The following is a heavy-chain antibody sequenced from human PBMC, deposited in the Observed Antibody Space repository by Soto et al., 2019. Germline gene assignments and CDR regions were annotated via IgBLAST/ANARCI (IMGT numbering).Heavy chain of an antibody. CDR3: AKDPGVVAIHYFDY. Sequence: GGSLRLSYAASGFIFSCYAMKWVRQAPGKGLEWVSGIGSTGVSTYYADSVKGRFTISRDNSKNMLYLHMDSLRAEDTAVYYCAKDPGVVAIHYFDYWGQGTLVTVSS. J-gene: IGHJ4*02. CDR2: IGSTGVST. V-gene: IGHV3-23*01. CDR1: GFIFSCYA. D-gene: IGHD5-12*01.